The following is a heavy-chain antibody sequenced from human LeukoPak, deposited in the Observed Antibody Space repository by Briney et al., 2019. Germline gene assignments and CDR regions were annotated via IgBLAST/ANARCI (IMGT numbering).Heavy chain of an antibody. D-gene: IGHD5-18*01. J-gene: IGHJ3*02. CDR3: ARVGRYSYGSVAFDI. CDR2: INPSGGST. Sequence: ASVKVSCKASGYTFTSYYMHWVRQAPGQGLEWMGIINPSGGSTSYAQKFQGRVTMTRDTSTSTVYMELSSPRSEDTAVYYCARVGRYSYGSVAFDIWGQGTMVTVSS. CDR1: GYTFTSYY. V-gene: IGHV1-46*01.